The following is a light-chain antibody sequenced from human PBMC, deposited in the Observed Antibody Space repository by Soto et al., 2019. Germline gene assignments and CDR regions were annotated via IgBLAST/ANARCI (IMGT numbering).Light chain of an antibody. Sequence: EIVMTQSPATLYVSPGERATLSCRASQSVSSNLAWYQQKPGQAPRLLIYGAYTRAAGVPARFSGSGSGTEFTLTITSLQSEDIALYYCQQYNIWPPITFGQGTRLEIK. J-gene: IGKJ5*01. V-gene: IGKV3-15*01. CDR2: GAY. CDR1: QSVSSN. CDR3: QQYNIWPPIT.